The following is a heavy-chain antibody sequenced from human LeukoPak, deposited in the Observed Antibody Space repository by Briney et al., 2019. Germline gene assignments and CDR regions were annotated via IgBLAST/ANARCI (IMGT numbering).Heavy chain of an antibody. Sequence: SETLSLTCTVSGGSISSSSYYWGWIRQPPGKGLEWIGSIYYSGSTYYNPSLKSRVTISVDTSKNQFSLKLSSVTAADTALYYCARLYLDSSLFDFRGQGTLVTVSS. J-gene: IGHJ4*02. V-gene: IGHV4-39*01. D-gene: IGHD2-21*01. CDR3: ARLYLDSSLFDF. CDR2: IYYSGST. CDR1: GGSISSSSYY.